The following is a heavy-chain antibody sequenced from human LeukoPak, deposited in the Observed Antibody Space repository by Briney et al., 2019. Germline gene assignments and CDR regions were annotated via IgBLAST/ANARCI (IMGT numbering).Heavy chain of an antibody. Sequence: GGSLRLSCAASGFTFSSYWMSWVRQAPGKGLEWVSVISGNGGSTYYAESVRGRFTISRDNSKNTLYLQMNSLRAEDTAVYYCARVGPWVNPDYYYYYMDVWGKGTTVTVSS. CDR2: ISGNGGST. J-gene: IGHJ6*03. D-gene: IGHD1-14*01. V-gene: IGHV3-23*01. CDR1: GFTFSSYW. CDR3: ARVGPWVNPDYYYYYMDV.